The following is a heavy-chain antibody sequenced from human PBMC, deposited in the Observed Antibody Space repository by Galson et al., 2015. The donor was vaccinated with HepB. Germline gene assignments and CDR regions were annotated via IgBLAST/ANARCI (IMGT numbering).Heavy chain of an antibody. D-gene: IGHD5-24*01. Sequence: SVKVSCKASGYAFIRYGISWVRQAPGQGLEWMGWISTYNGDANYAQHLQGRVTMTTDTSTTPISTAYMELRSLRSDDTAVYYCARAGMATMGGLTFDYWGQGTLVTVSS. V-gene: IGHV1-18*01. CDR2: ISTYNGDA. CDR1: GYAFIRYG. CDR3: ARAGMATMGGLTFDY. J-gene: IGHJ4*02.